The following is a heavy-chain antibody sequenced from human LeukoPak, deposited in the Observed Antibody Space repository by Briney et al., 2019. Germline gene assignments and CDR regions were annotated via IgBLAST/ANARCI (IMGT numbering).Heavy chain of an antibody. V-gene: IGHV4-39*01. D-gene: IGHD6-13*01. Sequence: SETPSLTCTVSGGSISSSSSTYYWGWIRQPPGKGLEWIGSIHYSGSTYYNPSLKSRVTISVDTSKNQFSVKLSSVTAADTAVYYCARKGTIAPTGASHFDYWGQGTLVTVSS. J-gene: IGHJ4*02. CDR3: ARKGTIAPTGASHFDY. CDR2: IHYSGST. CDR1: GGSISSSSSTYY.